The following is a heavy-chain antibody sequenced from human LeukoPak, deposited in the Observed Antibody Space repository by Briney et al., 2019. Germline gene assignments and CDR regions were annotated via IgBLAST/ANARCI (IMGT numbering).Heavy chain of an antibody. V-gene: IGHV3-11*01. Sequence: GGSLRLSCAASGFTFSDYYMSWIRQGPGKGLEWVSYISSSGSTIYYADSVKGRFTISRDNSKNTLYLQMNSLRAEDTAVYYCARGMSIFGGNYPFDYWGQGTLVTVSS. CDR3: ARGMSIFGGNYPFDY. CDR1: GFTFSDYY. J-gene: IGHJ4*02. D-gene: IGHD4-23*01. CDR2: ISSSGSTI.